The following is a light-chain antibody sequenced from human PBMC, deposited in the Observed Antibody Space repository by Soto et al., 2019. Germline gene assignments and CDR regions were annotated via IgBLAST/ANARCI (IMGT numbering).Light chain of an antibody. Sequence: EIVLTQSPATLSLSPGERATLSCRASHSVSSYLAWYQQKPGQAPRLLIYGASTRATDVPDRFSGSGSGADFTLSISRLQPEDFAVYYCQQYGSSPPRTFGQGTKVDIK. CDR2: GAS. CDR3: QQYGSSPPRT. CDR1: HSVSSY. V-gene: IGKV3-20*01. J-gene: IGKJ1*01.